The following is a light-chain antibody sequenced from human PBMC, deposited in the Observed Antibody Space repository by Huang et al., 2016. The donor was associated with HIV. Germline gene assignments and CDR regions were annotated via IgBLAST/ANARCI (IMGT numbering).Light chain of an antibody. CDR1: QSVTTTY. Sequence: EIVLTQSPGTLSLSPGARATLSCRASQSVTTTYLAWYQQKPGQPPRLLIYNTSKRASGIPDRFSGSGSGTDFSLTIRSLEPEDFAVYYCQQYGGSPPGVTFGGGTKIEVK. J-gene: IGKJ4*01. CDR2: NTS. V-gene: IGKV3-20*01. CDR3: QQYGGSPPGVT.